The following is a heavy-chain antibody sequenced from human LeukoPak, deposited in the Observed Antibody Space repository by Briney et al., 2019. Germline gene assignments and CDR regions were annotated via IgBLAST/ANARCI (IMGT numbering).Heavy chain of an antibody. CDR1: GYRFASYW. CDR3: ARHGYSSSWYDY. Sequence: GESLKISCKGSGYRFASYWISWVRQMPGKGLEWMGMIDPSDSYANYSPSLQGHVTLSADKSTSTAYLQWSSLKASDTGMYYCARHGYSSSWYDYWGQGTLVTVSS. J-gene: IGHJ4*02. CDR2: IDPSDSYA. D-gene: IGHD6-13*01. V-gene: IGHV5-10-1*01.